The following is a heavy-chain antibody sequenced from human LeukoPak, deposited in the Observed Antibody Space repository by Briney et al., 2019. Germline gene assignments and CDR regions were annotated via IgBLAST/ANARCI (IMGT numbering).Heavy chain of an antibody. CDR2: IYSGGST. Sequence: GGSLRLSCAASGFTFATYVMTWVRQAPGKGLEWVSVIYSGGSTYYADSVKGRFTISRDNSKNTLYLQMNSLRAEDTAVYCCARVSIAAPFDYWGQGTLVAVSS. J-gene: IGHJ4*02. CDR3: ARVSIAAPFDY. CDR1: GFTFATYV. D-gene: IGHD6-6*01. V-gene: IGHV3-66*01.